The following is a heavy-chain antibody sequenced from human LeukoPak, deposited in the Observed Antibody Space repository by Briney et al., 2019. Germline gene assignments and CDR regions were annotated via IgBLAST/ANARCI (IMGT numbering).Heavy chain of an antibody. J-gene: IGHJ4*02. V-gene: IGHV1-69*13. CDR3: ARDHSGYGVFDY. CDR2: IIPIFGTA. CDR1: GGTFSSYA. D-gene: IGHD5-12*01. Sequence: ASVTVSCTASGGTFSSYAISWVRQAPGQGLEWMGGIIPIFGTANYAQKFQGRVTITADESTSTAYMELSSLRSEDTAVYYCARDHSGYGVFDYWGQGTLVTVSS.